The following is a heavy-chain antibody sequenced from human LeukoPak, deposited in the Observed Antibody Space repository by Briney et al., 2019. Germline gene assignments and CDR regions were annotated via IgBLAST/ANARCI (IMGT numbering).Heavy chain of an antibody. CDR3: ARDMDAYYGSGSYYILDP. V-gene: IGHV4-61*02. CDR1: GGSISSGSYY. CDR2: IYTSGST. J-gene: IGHJ5*02. Sequence: SETLSLTCTVSGGSISSGSYYWSWIRQPAGKGLEWIGRIYTSGSTDYNPSLKSRDTISVDTSKNQFSLKLSSVTAADTAVYYCARDMDAYYGSGSYYILDPWGQGTLVTVSS. D-gene: IGHD3-10*01.